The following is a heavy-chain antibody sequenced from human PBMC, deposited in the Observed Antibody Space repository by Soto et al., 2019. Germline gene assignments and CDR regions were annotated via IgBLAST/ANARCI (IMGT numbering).Heavy chain of an antibody. Sequence: EVQLLESGGGLVQPGGSLRLSCAASGFTFSSYAMSWVRQAPGKGLEWVSAISGGGGSTYYADSVKGRFTISRDNSNNTLYLQKTSLRAEDTAVYYCAKDGARGAMVPYFDYWVQGTLVTVSS. V-gene: IGHV3-23*01. CDR2: ISGGGGST. CDR1: GFTFSSYA. D-gene: IGHD5-18*01. CDR3: AKDGARGAMVPYFDY. J-gene: IGHJ4*02.